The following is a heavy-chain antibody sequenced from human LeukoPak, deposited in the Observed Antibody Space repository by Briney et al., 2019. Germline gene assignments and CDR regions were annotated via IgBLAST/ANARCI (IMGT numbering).Heavy chain of an antibody. J-gene: IGHJ4*02. Sequence: GASVEVSCKASGYTFSDYFVHWVRQAPGQGLEWMGWINPKSGVTKYAQKFQGRVTMVRDTATSTVYMDLSSLTSDDTAVYFCARGWGSLYYFDFWGQGTLVTVSS. CDR3: ARGWGSLYYFDF. D-gene: IGHD3-16*01. CDR1: GYTFSDYF. CDR2: INPKSGVT. V-gene: IGHV1-2*02.